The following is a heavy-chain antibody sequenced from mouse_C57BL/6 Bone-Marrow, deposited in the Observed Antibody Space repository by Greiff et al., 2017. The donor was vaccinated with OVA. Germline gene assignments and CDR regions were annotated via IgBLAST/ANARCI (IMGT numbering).Heavy chain of an antibody. J-gene: IGHJ4*01. V-gene: IGHV14-1*01. Sequence: VQLQQSGAELVKPGASVKLSCTASGFNIKDYYMHWVKQRTEQGLEWIGMIHPNSGSTNYNGKFKGKATLTADKSSSTAYMQLSSLTSEDSAVYFCATPYYDYDFYAMDYWGQGTSVTVSS. CDR2: IHPNSGST. CDR3: ATPYYDYDFYAMDY. CDR1: GFNIKDYY. D-gene: IGHD2-4*01.